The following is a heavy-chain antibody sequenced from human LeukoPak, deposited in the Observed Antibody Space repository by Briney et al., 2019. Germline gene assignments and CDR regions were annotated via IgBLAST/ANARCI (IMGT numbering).Heavy chain of an antibody. CDR3: ARRRGDNKTYYFDY. Sequence: SHTLSLTCTVSGGSIRSDDYYWSSIRQSQGRGLEGIAYIYYSGSTYYNPSLKSRLSISVDTSKNQFSLKLSSVTAADTAVYYCARRRGDNKTYYFDYWGQGTLVTVSS. V-gene: IGHV4-30-4*01. CDR1: GGSIRSDDYY. CDR2: IYYSGST. D-gene: IGHD3-16*01. J-gene: IGHJ4*02.